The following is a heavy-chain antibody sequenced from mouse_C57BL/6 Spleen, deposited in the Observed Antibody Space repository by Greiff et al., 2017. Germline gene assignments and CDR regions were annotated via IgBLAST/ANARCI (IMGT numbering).Heavy chain of an antibody. V-gene: IGHV3-3*01. Sequence: EVQLQQSGPSLVRPSQTLSLTCTVTGFSINSDCYWIWIRQFPGNKLEYIGYTFYSGITYYNPSLESRTYITRDTSKNQFSLKLSTVTTEDTATYYCARAPLITTVVAPYAMDYWGQGTSVTVSS. D-gene: IGHD1-1*01. CDR1: GFSINSDCY. CDR3: ARAPLITTVVAPYAMDY. J-gene: IGHJ4*01. CDR2: TFYSGIT.